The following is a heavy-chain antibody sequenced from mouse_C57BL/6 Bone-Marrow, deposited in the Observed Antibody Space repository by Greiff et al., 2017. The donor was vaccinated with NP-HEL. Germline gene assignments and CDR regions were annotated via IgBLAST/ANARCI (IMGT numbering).Heavy chain of an antibody. J-gene: IGHJ2*01. V-gene: IGHV5-6*01. D-gene: IGHD1-1*02. CDR1: GFTFSSYG. Sequence: EVKLVESGGDLVKPGGSLKLSCAASGFTFSSYGMSWVRQPPDKRLEWVATISSGGSYTYYPDSVKGRFTISRDNAKNTLYLQKSSRKSEDTSMYYCARKVGLTGYYFDDWGQGTTLTVSS. CDR3: ARKVGLTGYYFDD. CDR2: ISSGGSYT.